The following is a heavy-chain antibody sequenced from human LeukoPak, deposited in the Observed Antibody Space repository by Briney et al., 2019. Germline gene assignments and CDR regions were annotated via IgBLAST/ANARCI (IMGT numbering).Heavy chain of an antibody. D-gene: IGHD5-18*01. V-gene: IGHV1-46*01. CDR1: GYTFTSFY. J-gene: IGHJ6*02. CDR2: IKPSGGDT. Sequence: ASVKVSCKASGYTFTSFYMHWVRQAPGQGLEWMGIIKPSGGDTSFAQKFQGRVTITADASTNTAYMELSILRSEDTAVYYCARGTSGYSYGYFYYYAMDVWGQGTTVTVSS. CDR3: ARGTSGYSYGYFYYYAMDV.